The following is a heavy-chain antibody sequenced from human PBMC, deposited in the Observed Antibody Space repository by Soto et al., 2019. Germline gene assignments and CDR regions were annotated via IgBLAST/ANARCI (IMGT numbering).Heavy chain of an antibody. CDR2: IIPIFGTA. D-gene: IGHD6-19*01. CDR1: GGTFSSYA. V-gene: IGHV1-69*01. J-gene: IGHJ5*02. Sequence: QVQLVQSGAEVKTPGSSVKVSCKASGGTFSSYAISWVRQAPGQGLEWMGGIIPIFGTANYAQTFQGRVTMTADESTSTAYMELSSLRSEDTAVYYCAREYAIAVAGTGLGWFDPWGQGTLVTVSS. CDR3: AREYAIAVAGTGLGWFDP.